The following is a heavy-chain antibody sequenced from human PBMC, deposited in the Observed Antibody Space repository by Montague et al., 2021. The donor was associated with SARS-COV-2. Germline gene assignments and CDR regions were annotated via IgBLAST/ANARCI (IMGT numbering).Heavy chain of an antibody. CDR1: GGSISSNF. Sequence: SETLSLTCTVSGGSISSNFWSWTRQPPGKGLEWIGYIYYSGSTNYNPSLKSRVTISVDTSKKQFSLQLSSVTAADTAVYYCARTRGYGPLFDFWGQGTLVTVSS. J-gene: IGHJ4*02. CDR2: IYYSGST. CDR3: ARTRGYGPLFDF. V-gene: IGHV4-59*01. D-gene: IGHD5-12*01.